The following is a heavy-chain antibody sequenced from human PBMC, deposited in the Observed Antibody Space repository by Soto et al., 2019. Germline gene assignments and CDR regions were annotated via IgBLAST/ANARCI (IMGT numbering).Heavy chain of an antibody. Sequence: QVQLVQSGAEVKKPGASVKVSCKASGYTFTSYGISWVRQAPGQGLEWMGWISAYNGNTNYAQKLQGRVTMTTDTSPSTAYMELRSLRSDDTAVYSCASDLIVGAPPPYSFHFWGQGTLVTVSS. D-gene: IGHD1-26*01. CDR3: ASDLIVGAPPPYSFHF. V-gene: IGHV1-18*01. J-gene: IGHJ4*02. CDR2: ISAYNGNT. CDR1: GYTFTSYG.